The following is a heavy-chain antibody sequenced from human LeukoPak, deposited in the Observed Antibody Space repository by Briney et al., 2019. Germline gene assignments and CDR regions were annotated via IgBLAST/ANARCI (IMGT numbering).Heavy chain of an antibody. CDR3: ARDPSGWCSWFDP. Sequence: SETLSLTCTVSGGSISSYYWSWIRQPPGKGLEWIGYIYYSGSTNYNPSLKSRVTISVDTSKNQFSLKLSSVTAADTAVYYCARDPSGWCSWFDPWGQGTLVTVSS. CDR2: IYYSGST. V-gene: IGHV4-59*01. CDR1: GGSISSYY. J-gene: IGHJ5*02. D-gene: IGHD6-19*01.